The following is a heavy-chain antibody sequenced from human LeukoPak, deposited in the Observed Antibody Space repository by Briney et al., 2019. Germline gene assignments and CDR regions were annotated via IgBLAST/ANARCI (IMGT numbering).Heavy chain of an antibody. V-gene: IGHV4-38-2*02. CDR3: ARVFLAATTFDY. CDR1: GYSISSGYY. Sequence: KPSETLSLTCTVSGYSISSGYYWGWIRQPPGKGLEWIGSIYYSGSTYYNPSLKSRVTISVDTSKNQFSLKLSSVTAADTAVYYCARVFLAATTFDYWGQGTLVTVSS. D-gene: IGHD2-15*01. CDR2: IYYSGST. J-gene: IGHJ4*02.